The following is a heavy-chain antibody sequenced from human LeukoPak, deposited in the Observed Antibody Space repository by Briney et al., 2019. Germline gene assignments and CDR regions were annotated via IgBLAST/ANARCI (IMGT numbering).Heavy chain of an antibody. CDR2: IKQDGSAK. D-gene: IGHD2-2*01. Sequence: PGGSLRLSCAASGFTFSRYWMSWVRQAPGKGLEWVANIKQDGSAKYYVDSVKGRFTISRDNAKNSLYLQMNSLRAEDTAVYYCARDWEVPAATVDYWGQGTLVTVSS. CDR1: GFTFSRYW. CDR3: ARDWEVPAATVDY. J-gene: IGHJ4*02. V-gene: IGHV3-7*01.